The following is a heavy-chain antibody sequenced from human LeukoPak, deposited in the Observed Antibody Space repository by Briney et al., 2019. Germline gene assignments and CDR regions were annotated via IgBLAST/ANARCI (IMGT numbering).Heavy chain of an antibody. CDR1: GGSISSYY. J-gene: IGHJ4*02. CDR3: ARRIAADPYYFDY. V-gene: IGHV4-59*08. CDR2: IYYSGST. D-gene: IGHD6-13*01. Sequence: SETLSLTCTVSGGSISSYYWSWIRQPPGKGLEWIGYIYYSGSTNYNPSLKSRVTISVDTSKNQFSLKLSSVTAADTAVYYRARRIAADPYYFDYWGQGTLVTVSS.